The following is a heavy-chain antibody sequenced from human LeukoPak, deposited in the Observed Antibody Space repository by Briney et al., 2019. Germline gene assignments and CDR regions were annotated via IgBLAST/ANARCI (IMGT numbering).Heavy chain of an antibody. J-gene: IGHJ4*02. CDR1: GFTFSSNY. D-gene: IGHD4-17*01. CDR2: IYSGGST. V-gene: IGHV3-53*01. CDR3: ARDYGDY. Sequence: GGSLRLSCAASGFTFSSNYTSWVRQAPGKGLEWVSVIYSGGSTYYADSVKGRFTISRDNSKNTLYLQMNSLRAEDTAVYYCARDYGDYWGQGTLVTVSS.